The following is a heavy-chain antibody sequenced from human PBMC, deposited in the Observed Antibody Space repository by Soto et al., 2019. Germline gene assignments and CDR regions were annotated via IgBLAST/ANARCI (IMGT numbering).Heavy chain of an antibody. V-gene: IGHV1-2*04. CDR2: INPKTGGT. J-gene: IGHJ3*01. D-gene: IGHD3-10*01. Sequence: QVQLVQPGAEVKKPGASVKVSCKSSGYSFSGHFIHWVRQAPGQGLEWMGWINPKTGGTNYAQKFRDWVNMTRDTSINTLYMEVKRLRADDTAVYYCVRGGSGHYYNIIGAMDVWGRGTMVTVSP. CDR1: GYSFSGHF. CDR3: VRGGSGHYYNIIGAMDV.